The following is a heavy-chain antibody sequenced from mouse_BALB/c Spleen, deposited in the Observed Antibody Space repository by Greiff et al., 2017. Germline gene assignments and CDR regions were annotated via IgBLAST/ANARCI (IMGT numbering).Heavy chain of an antibody. D-gene: IGHD1-1*01. CDR3: AREGLLRYFDY. Sequence: QVHVKQSGPGLVAPSQSLSITCTVSGFSLTGYGVNWVRQPPGKGLEWLGMIWGDGSTDYNSALKSRLSISKDNSKSQVFLKMNSLQTDDTARYYGAREGLLRYFDYWGQGTTLTVSS. CDR2: IWGDGST. J-gene: IGHJ2*01. V-gene: IGHV2-6-7*01. CDR1: GFSLTGYG.